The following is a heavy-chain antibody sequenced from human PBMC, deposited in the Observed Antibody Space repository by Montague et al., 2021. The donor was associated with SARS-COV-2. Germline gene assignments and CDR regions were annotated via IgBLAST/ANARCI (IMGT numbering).Heavy chain of an antibody. CDR1: GFTYSKYG. CDR2: IWNDGSKK. Sequence: SLRLSCAASGFTYSKYGVHWVRQAPGKGLEWVASIWNDGSKKYHADSVKGRFTISRDNSNNMLYLQMDSLRAEDAAVYYCVGDPGDRDTFDYWGQGTQVTVSS. CDR3: VGDPGDRDTFDY. D-gene: IGHD3-16*02. J-gene: IGHJ4*02. V-gene: IGHV3-33*01.